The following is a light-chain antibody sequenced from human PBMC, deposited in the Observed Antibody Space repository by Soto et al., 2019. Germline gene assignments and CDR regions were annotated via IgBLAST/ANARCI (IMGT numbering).Light chain of an antibody. J-gene: IGKJ2*01. CDR3: QQFRSSPYT. Sequence: EIVLTQSPATLSLSPGERATLSCRASQSVSSNYLAWYQHKRGQAPRLLIFGASNRATGIPDRFIGSGSGTDFTLTILRLDPEDFAVYYCQQFRSSPYTFGQGTKVEI. V-gene: IGKV3-20*01. CDR2: GAS. CDR1: QSVSSNY.